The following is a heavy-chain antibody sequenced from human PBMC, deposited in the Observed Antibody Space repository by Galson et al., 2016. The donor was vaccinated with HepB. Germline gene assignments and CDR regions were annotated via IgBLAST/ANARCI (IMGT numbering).Heavy chain of an antibody. Sequence: SLRLSCADSRFTFPSYAMNWLRQAPGKGLEWVSSLIGRGGGTYYADSVKGRFTISTDNSKNTLYLQMNSLRAEDTAVYYCASSARDTSWFRLVPGGFDIWGQGTMVTVSS. V-gene: IGHV3-23*01. CDR1: RFTFPSYA. J-gene: IGHJ3*02. D-gene: IGHD2-2*01. CDR2: LIGRGGGT. CDR3: ASSARDTSWFRLVPGGFDI.